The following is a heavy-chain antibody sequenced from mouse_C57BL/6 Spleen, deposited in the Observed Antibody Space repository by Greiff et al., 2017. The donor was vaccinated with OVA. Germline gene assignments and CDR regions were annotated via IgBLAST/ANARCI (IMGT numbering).Heavy chain of an antibody. Sequence: QVQLQQSGAELARPGASVKLSCKASGYTFTSYGISWVKQRTGQGLEWIGEIYPRSGNTYYNEKFKGKATLTADKSSSTAYMELRSLTSEDSAVYFWAREQITTSWYFDVWGTGTTVTVSS. CDR2: IYPRSGNT. D-gene: IGHD1-1*01. V-gene: IGHV1-81*01. J-gene: IGHJ1*03. CDR1: GYTFTSYG. CDR3: AREQITTSWYFDV.